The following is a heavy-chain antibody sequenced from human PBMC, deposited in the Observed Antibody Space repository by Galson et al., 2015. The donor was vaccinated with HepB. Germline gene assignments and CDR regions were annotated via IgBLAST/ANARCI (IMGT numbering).Heavy chain of an antibody. V-gene: IGHV1-69-2*01. CDR2: VDPEDGET. J-gene: IGHJ4*02. CDR1: GYTFTGYY. D-gene: IGHD3-22*01. CDR3: ATDPYYYDSSGYC. Sequence: VKVSCKASGYTFTGYYMHWVQQAPGKGLEWMGLVDPEDGETIYAEKFQGRVTITADTSTDTAYMELSSLRSEDTAVYYCATDPYYYDSSGYCWGQGTLVTVSS.